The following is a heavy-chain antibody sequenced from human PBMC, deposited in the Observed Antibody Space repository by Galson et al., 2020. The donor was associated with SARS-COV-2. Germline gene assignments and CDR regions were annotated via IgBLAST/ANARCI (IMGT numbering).Heavy chain of an antibody. V-gene: IGHV2-70*01. CDR3: AGMRYDILTGLGYYGMDV. CDR1: GFSLSTSGMC. J-gene: IGHJ6*02. Sequence: SGPTLAKPTQTLTLTCTFSGFSLSTSGMCVSWIRQPPGKALEWLALIDWDDDKYYSTSLKTRLTISKDTSKNQVVLTMPNMDPVDTATYYCAGMRYDILTGLGYYGMDVWGQGTTVTVSS. D-gene: IGHD3-9*01. CDR2: IDWDDDK.